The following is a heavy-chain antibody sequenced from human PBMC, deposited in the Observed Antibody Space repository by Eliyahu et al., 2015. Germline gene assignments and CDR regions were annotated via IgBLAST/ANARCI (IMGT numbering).Heavy chain of an antibody. CDR3: ARDLLIIGSGYYSSLDY. Sequence: EVKKPGSSVKVSCKASGGTFSSYAISWVRQAPGQGLEWMGGIVPIFGTANYAEKFQGRVMITADESTSTAYMELSSLRSEDTAVYYCARDLLIIGSGYYSSLDYWGQGTLVTVSS. CDR2: IVPIFGTA. D-gene: IGHD3-3*01. CDR1: GGTFSSYA. J-gene: IGHJ4*02. V-gene: IGHV1-69*01.